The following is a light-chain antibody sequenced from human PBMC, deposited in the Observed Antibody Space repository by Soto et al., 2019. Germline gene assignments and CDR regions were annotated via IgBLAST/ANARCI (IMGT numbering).Light chain of an antibody. CDR3: KKWGTGIRV. J-gene: IGLJ2*01. CDR1: SGHSSYA. CDR2: LNSDGSH. V-gene: IGLV4-69*02. Sequence: QSVLTQSPSASASLGASVKLTCTLSSGHSSYAIAWNQQQPEQGPRYLMKLNSDGSHSKGDGIPDRFSGSSSGAERYLTISSLPSEDEADYYCKKWGTGIRVFGGGTKLTVL.